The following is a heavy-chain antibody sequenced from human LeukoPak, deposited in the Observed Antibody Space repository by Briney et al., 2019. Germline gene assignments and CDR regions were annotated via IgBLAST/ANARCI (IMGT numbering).Heavy chain of an antibody. J-gene: IGHJ5*02. CDR2: INPSGGST. CDR3: ARDFNYYDSSGYDWFDP. Sequence: ASVKVSCKASGYTFTSYYMHWVRQAPGQGLEWMGIINPSGGSTSYAQKFQGRVTMTRDMSTSTVYMELSSLRSEDTAVYYCARDFNYYDSSGYDWFDPWGQGTLVTVSS. CDR1: GYTFTSYY. D-gene: IGHD3-22*01. V-gene: IGHV1-46*01.